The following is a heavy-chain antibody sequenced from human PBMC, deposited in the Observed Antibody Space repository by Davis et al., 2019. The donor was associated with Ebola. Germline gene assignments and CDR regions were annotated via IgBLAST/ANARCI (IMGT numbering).Heavy chain of an antibody. V-gene: IGHV3-72*01. D-gene: IGHD1-26*01. J-gene: IGHJ4*02. CDR3: ARATSGTYLLNY. Sequence: SLKISCAVTGFTFSYHYMDWVRQAPGKGLEWVARTRNKANSYSTEYAASVKDRFISSIDDSKDSLYLQMNRLKTEDTAVYYCARATSGTYLLNYWGQGTLVTVSS. CDR1: GFTFSYHY. CDR2: TRNKANSYST.